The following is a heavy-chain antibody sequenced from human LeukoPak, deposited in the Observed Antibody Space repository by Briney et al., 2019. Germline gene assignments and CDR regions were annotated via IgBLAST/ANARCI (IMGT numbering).Heavy chain of an antibody. J-gene: IGHJ4*02. V-gene: IGHV3-9*01. Sequence: GGSLRLSCAASGFTFDDYAMHWVRQALGKGLEWVSGISWNSGSIGYADSVKGRFTISRDNAKNSLYLQMNSLRAEDTALYYCAKDRQQLVRGDFDYWGQGTLVTVSS. CDR1: GFTFDDYA. CDR2: ISWNSGSI. CDR3: AKDRQQLVRGDFDY. D-gene: IGHD6-6*01.